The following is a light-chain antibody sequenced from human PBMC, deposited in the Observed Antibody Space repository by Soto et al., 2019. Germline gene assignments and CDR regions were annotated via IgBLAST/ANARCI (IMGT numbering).Light chain of an antibody. V-gene: IGKV1-9*01. CDR2: AAS. J-gene: IGKJ5*01. CDR3: QQLNNYPIT. CDR1: QGVNSY. Sequence: ASVGDRVTITCRASQGVNSYLAWYQQKPGKAPKLLIYAASALQSGVPSRFSGTGSGTDFTLTISSLQPEDFATYYCQQLNNYPITFGQGTRLEIK.